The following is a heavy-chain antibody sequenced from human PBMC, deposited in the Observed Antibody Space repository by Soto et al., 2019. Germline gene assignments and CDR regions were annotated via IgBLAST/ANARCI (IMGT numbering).Heavy chain of an antibody. J-gene: IGHJ4*02. CDR2: ISGRGGST. CDR1: GFTFSSFA. V-gene: IGHV3-23*01. Sequence: PGGSLGLSCAGSGFTFSSFAVSWVRQQPGKGLDWVSAISGRGGSTYPADSLKGRFTISRDNSKNTLYRQMSRLRAEDTAVYYCARGFAAGKGSPSDFWGQGSLVTVSS. D-gene: IGHD6-13*01. CDR3: ARGFAAGKGSPSDF.